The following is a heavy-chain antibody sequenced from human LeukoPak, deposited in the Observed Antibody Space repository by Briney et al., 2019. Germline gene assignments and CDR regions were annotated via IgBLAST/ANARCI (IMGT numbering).Heavy chain of an antibody. Sequence: GGSLRLSCAASGFTFSSYNMNWVRQAPGKGLEWVSSISSSSSYIYYADSVKGRFTISRDNAKNSLYLQMNSLRAEDTAVYYCARDLPHYYYDSSGYYPGAFDIWGQGTMVTVSS. J-gene: IGHJ3*02. CDR3: ARDLPHYYYDSSGYYPGAFDI. CDR2: ISSSSSYI. CDR1: GFTFSSYN. V-gene: IGHV3-21*01. D-gene: IGHD3-22*01.